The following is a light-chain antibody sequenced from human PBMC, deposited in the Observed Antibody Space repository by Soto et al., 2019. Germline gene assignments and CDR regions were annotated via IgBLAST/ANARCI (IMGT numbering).Light chain of an antibody. CDR2: EVN. J-gene: IGLJ1*01. V-gene: IGLV2-14*01. Sequence: QSVLTQPASVSGSPGQSITISCTGVSGDYVSWYQHHPGKAPKLMIYEVNNRPSGVSHRFSSSKSGNTASLTISGLQPEDDADYYCTSYTGGTTPFGTGTKVTVL. CDR1: SGDY. CDR3: TSYTGGTTP.